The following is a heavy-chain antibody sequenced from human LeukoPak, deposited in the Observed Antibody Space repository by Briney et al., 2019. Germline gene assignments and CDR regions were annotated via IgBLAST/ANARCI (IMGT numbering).Heavy chain of an antibody. CDR3: ATGQGHGMDV. D-gene: IGHD1-14*01. J-gene: IGHJ6*02. CDR2: INSDGSST. CDR1: GFTFSSYW. Sequence: GGSLRLSCAASGFTFSSYWLHWVRQAPGKGLVWVSRINSDGSSTSYADSVKGRFTISRDDAKNTLYLQMNSLRAEDTAVYYCATGQGHGMDVWGQGTTVTVSS. V-gene: IGHV3-74*01.